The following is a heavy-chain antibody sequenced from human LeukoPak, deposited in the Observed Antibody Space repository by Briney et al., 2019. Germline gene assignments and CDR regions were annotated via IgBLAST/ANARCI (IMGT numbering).Heavy chain of an antibody. V-gene: IGHV3-23*01. CDR1: RFIFDNYG. D-gene: IGHD6-13*01. J-gene: IGHJ4*02. CDR2: ISDDGYST. CDR3: AKDPTYSSSWLYYFDY. Sequence: GGSLRLSCAASRFIFDNYGMTWVRQAPGKGLEWVSGISDDGYSTYYADSVKGRFTISRDNSKNTLYLHMNSLRAEDTAVYYCAKDPTYSSSWLYYFDYWGQGTLVTVSS.